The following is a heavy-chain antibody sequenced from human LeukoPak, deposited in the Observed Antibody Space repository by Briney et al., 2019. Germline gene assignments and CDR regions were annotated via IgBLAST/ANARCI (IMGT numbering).Heavy chain of an antibody. V-gene: IGHV4-59*01. D-gene: IGHD3-3*01. CDR2: IYYSGST. Sequence: SETLSLTCTVSGGSISSYYWSWIRQPPGKGLEWIGYIYYSGSTNYNPSLKSRVTISVDTSKNQFSLKLSSVTAADTAVYYCARDAEDDFWSGYYLMGFDPWGQGILVTVSS. CDR3: ARDAEDDFWSGYYLMGFDP. J-gene: IGHJ5*02. CDR1: GGSISSYY.